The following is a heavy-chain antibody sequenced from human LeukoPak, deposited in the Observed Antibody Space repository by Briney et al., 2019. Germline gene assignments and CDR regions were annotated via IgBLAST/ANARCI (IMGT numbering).Heavy chain of an antibody. CDR1: GGSISSSSYY. Sequence: SETLSLTCTVSGGSISSSSYYWGWIRQPPGKGLEWIGYIYYSGSTNYNPSLKSRVTMSVDTSKNQFSLKLSSVTAADTAVYYCARVGSSGYYFDYWGQGTLVTVSS. D-gene: IGHD3-22*01. V-gene: IGHV4-61*05. CDR2: IYYSGST. J-gene: IGHJ4*02. CDR3: ARVGSSGYYFDY.